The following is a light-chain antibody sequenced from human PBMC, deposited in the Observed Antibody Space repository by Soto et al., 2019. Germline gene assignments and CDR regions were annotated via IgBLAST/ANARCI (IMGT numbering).Light chain of an antibody. CDR3: SSYVGSNFHVL. V-gene: IGLV2-8*01. J-gene: IGLJ2*01. CDR1: TSDVGGYNY. Sequence: QSALTQPPSASGSPGQSVTISCTGTTSDVGGYNYVSWYQQHPGKAPKLLVYDVDNRPSGVPDRFSGSKSGNTASLTVSGLQAEDEADYYCSSYVGSNFHVLFGGGTKLTVL. CDR2: DVD.